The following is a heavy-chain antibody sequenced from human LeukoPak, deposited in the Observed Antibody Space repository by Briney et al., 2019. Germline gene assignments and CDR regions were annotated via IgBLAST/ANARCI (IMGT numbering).Heavy chain of an antibody. CDR3: ARGRSSSWSPNWFDP. CDR1: DDSISSDAYY. CDR2: IYHTGST. J-gene: IGHJ5*02. V-gene: IGHV4-31*01. D-gene: IGHD6-13*01. Sequence: PSQTLSLTCTVSDDSISSDAYYWSWIRQHPGEGLEWIGYIYHTGSTYYNPPLKSQLTISVDTSKNQFSLRLSSVTAADTAVYYCARGRSSSWSPNWFDPWGQGTLVAVSS.